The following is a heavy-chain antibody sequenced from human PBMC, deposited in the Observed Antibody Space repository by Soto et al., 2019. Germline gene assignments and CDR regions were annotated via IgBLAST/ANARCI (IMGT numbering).Heavy chain of an antibody. CDR1: GFTFSSYW. CDR3: ARDPSGSGSTHYYYYGMDV. J-gene: IGHJ6*02. V-gene: IGHV3-7*03. CDR2: IKQDGSEK. D-gene: IGHD3-10*01. Sequence: EVQLVESGGGLVQPGGSLRLSCAASGFTFSSYWMSWVRQAPGKGLEWVANIKQDGSEKYYVDSVKGRFTISRDNAKNSLYLQMNSLRAEDTAVYYCARDPSGSGSTHYYYYGMDVWGQGTTVTVSS.